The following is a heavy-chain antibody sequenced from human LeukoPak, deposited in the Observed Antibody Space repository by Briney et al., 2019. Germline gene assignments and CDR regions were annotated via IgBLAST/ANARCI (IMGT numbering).Heavy chain of an antibody. Sequence: GGSLRLSCAASGFTFSSYSMNWVRQAPGKGLEWVSSITSSSSYIYYADSVKGRFTISRDNAKNSLYLQMDSLRVEDTAEYYCARDPYSGNYGAYYYYYMDVWGKGTTITVSS. CDR2: ITSSSSYI. D-gene: IGHD1-26*01. CDR1: GFTFSSYS. J-gene: IGHJ6*03. CDR3: ARDPYSGNYGAYYYYYMDV. V-gene: IGHV3-21*06.